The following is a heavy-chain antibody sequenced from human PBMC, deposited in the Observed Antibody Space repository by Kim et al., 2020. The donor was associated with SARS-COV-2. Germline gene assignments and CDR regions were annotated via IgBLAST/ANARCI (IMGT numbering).Heavy chain of an antibody. V-gene: IGHV3-30*18. Sequence: GGSLRLSCAASGFTFSSYGMHWVRQAPGKGLEWVAVISYDGSNKYYADSVKGRFTISRDNSKNTLYLQMNSLRAEDTAVYYCAKGFGVPVGVFPEGGMDVWGQGTTVTVSS. J-gene: IGHJ6*02. CDR2: ISYDGSNK. CDR3: AKGFGVPVGVFPEGGMDV. D-gene: IGHD3-3*01. CDR1: GFTFSSYG.